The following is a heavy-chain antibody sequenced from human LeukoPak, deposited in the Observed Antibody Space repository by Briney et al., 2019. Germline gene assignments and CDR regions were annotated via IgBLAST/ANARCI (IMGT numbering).Heavy chain of an antibody. CDR1: GFTFNTYT. CDR2: ISNSGGST. D-gene: IGHD1-1*01. Sequence: GESLRLSCAASGFTFNTYTMYWVRQAPGEGLEWVSGISNSGGSTYYADSVKGRFTISRDNSKNTLYLQMNSLRAEDTALYYCAKGLERESRLDSWGQGTLVTVSS. J-gene: IGHJ4*02. V-gene: IGHV3-23*01. CDR3: AKGLERESRLDS.